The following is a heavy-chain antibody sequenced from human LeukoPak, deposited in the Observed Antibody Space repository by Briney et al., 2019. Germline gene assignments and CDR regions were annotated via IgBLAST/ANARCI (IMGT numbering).Heavy chain of an antibody. Sequence: GGSLRLSCAASGFTFDDYAMHWVRQAPGKGLEWVSGISRNSGSIGYADSVKGRFTISRDNAKNSLYLQMNSLRAEDTALYYCAKEAGSMARGAGFDPWGQGTLVTVSS. CDR1: GFTFDDYA. CDR2: ISRNSGSI. D-gene: IGHD3-10*01. V-gene: IGHV3-9*01. CDR3: AKEAGSMARGAGFDP. J-gene: IGHJ5*02.